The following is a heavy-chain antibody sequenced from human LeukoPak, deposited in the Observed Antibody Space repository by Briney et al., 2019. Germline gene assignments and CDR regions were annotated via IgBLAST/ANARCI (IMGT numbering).Heavy chain of an antibody. Sequence: SETLSLTCAVYGGSFSGYYWSWIRQPPGKGLEWIGEINHSGSTNYNPSLKSRVTISVDTSKNQFSLKLSSVTAADTAVYYCARGPAFYDILTGYYNNWFDPWGQGTLVTVSS. D-gene: IGHD3-9*01. CDR1: GGSFSGYY. V-gene: IGHV4-34*01. CDR3: ARGPAFYDILTGYYNNWFDP. CDR2: INHSGST. J-gene: IGHJ5*02.